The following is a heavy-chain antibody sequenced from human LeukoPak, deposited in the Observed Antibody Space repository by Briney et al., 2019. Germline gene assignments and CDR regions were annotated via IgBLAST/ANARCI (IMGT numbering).Heavy chain of an antibody. CDR3: ATGSSGNYYYYMDV. CDR2: IYYSGST. D-gene: IGHD3-22*01. V-gene: IGHV4-59*01. CDR1: GGSISGYY. Sequence: SETLSLTCTVSGGSISGYYWSWIRQPPGKGLEWIGYIYYSGSTNYNPSLKSRVTISVDTSKNQFSLKLSSVTAADTAVYYCATGSSGNYYYYMDVWGKGTTVTVSS. J-gene: IGHJ6*03.